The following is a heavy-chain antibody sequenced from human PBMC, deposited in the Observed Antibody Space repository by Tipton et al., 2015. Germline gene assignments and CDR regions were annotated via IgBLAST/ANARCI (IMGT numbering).Heavy chain of an antibody. CDR3: ARDRLRGDYKYYFDY. J-gene: IGHJ4*02. Sequence: LRLSCTVSGGSISSGGHYWSWIRQHPGKGLEWIGNIYYSGSTYYNPSLKSRVTISVDTSKNQFSLKLSSVTAADTAVYYCARDRLRGDYKYYFDYWGQGTLVTVSS. V-gene: IGHV4-31*02. CDR1: GGSISSGGHY. CDR2: IYYSGST. D-gene: IGHD4-17*01.